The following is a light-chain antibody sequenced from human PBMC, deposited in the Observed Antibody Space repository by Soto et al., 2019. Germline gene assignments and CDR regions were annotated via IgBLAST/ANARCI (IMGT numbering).Light chain of an antibody. J-gene: IGLJ1*01. CDR3: SSYTSSNTLHYV. CDR1: RSDVGGYNY. Sequence: QSVLTQPASVSGSPGQSITVSCTGTRSDVGGYNYVSWYQQHPGKAPKLIIYEVSNRPSGVSYRFSGSKSGNTASLTISGLQAEDEADYYCSSYTSSNTLHYVFGSGTKVT. V-gene: IGLV2-14*01. CDR2: EVS.